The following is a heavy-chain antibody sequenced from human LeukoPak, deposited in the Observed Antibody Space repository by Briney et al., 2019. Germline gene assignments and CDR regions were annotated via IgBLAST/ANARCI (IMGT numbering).Heavy chain of an antibody. D-gene: IGHD3-22*01. J-gene: IGHJ4*02. CDR2: ISGSGAKT. CDR1: GFTFSNYS. CDR3: AKDGPNLPYYHDSSGQNFDY. V-gene: IGHV3-23*01. Sequence: GGSLRLSCAASGFTFSNYSMNWVRQAPGKGLEWVSAISGSGAKTYYADSVKGRFTISRDNSKNTLYLQMNGLRAEDTAVYYCAKDGPNLPYYHDSSGQNFDYWGQGTLVTVSS.